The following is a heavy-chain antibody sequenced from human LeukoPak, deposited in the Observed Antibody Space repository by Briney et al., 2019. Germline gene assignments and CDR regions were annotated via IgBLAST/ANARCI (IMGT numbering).Heavy chain of an antibody. D-gene: IGHD5-24*01. Sequence: SETLSLTCAVYGGSFSGYYWSWIRQPPGKGLEWIGEINHSGSTNYNPSLKSRVTISVDTSKNQFSLKLSPVTAADTAVYYCARGGYNYYFDYWGQGTLVTVSS. CDR3: ARGGYNYYFDY. V-gene: IGHV4-34*01. CDR2: INHSGST. CDR1: GGSFSGYY. J-gene: IGHJ4*02.